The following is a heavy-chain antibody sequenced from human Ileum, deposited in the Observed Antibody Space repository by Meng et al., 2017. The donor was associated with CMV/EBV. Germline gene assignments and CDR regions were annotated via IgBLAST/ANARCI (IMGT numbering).Heavy chain of an antibody. CDR2: INSDGSST. Sequence: SGFTFSSYWMHWVRQAPGKGLVWVSRINSDGSSTSYAYSVKGRFTISRDNAKHTLYLQMNSLRVEDTAVYYCASRRSVSGSLNWYFDLWGRGTLVTVSS. D-gene: IGHD6-19*01. J-gene: IGHJ2*01. CDR1: GFTFSSYW. CDR3: ASRRSVSGSLNWYFDL. V-gene: IGHV3-74*01.